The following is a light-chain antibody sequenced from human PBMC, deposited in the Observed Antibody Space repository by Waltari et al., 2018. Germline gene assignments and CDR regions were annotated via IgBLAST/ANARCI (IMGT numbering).Light chain of an antibody. CDR3: QQYNTWPLT. Sequence: ETLMTQSPATLSVSPGERVTLSCRASQSVTSDLAWYQQKPGQAPRLLIHGASARATGIAARFSGSGSGTEFTLTVASMQSEDFAIYYCQQYNTWPLTFGGGTKVEI. J-gene: IGKJ4*01. V-gene: IGKV3-15*01. CDR1: QSVTSD. CDR2: GAS.